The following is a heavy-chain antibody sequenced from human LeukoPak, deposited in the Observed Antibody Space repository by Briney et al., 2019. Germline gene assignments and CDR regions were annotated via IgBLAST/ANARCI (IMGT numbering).Heavy chain of an antibody. CDR1: GFTFKTYT. D-gene: IGHD3-22*01. CDR3: ARDMGTYYYDSSDFDY. Sequence: GGSLRLSCAASGFTFKTYTMHWVRQAPGMGLEWVSSISSSSSYIFYADSVKGRFTISRDNAKNSLYLQMSSLRAEDTAVYYCARDMGTYYYDSSDFDYWGQGTLVTVSS. J-gene: IGHJ4*02. CDR2: ISSSSSYI. V-gene: IGHV3-21*01.